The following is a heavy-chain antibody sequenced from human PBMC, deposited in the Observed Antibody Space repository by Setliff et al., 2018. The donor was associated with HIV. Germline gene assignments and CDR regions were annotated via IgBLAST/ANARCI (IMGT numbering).Heavy chain of an antibody. Sequence: ASVKVSCKTSGDTFTSYDINWVRQAAGHGLEWMGWMTPYSGNTGYAQKFQGRVSMTRNTSISTAYMELSSLRSEDTAVYYCGAGGYQNAFDIWGQGTMVTVSS. CDR1: GDTFTSYD. CDR2: MTPYSGNT. V-gene: IGHV1-8*02. J-gene: IGHJ3*02. CDR3: GAGGYQNAFDI. D-gene: IGHD3-22*01.